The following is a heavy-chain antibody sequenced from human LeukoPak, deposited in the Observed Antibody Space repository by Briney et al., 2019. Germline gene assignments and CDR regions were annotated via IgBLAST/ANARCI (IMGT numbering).Heavy chain of an antibody. CDR1: GFTFSSYG. D-gene: IGHD5-18*01. CDR2: ISGSGGST. Sequence: GGTLRLSCAASGFTFSSYGMSWVRQAPGKGLEWVSGISGSGGSTYYADSVKGRFTISRDNSKNTLYLQMNSLRAEDTAVYYCAKDARRTATGYFDYWGQGTLVTVSS. V-gene: IGHV3-23*01. J-gene: IGHJ4*02. CDR3: AKDARRTATGYFDY.